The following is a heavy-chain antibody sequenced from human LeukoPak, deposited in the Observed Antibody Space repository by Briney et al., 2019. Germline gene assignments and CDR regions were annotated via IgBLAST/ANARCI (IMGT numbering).Heavy chain of an antibody. CDR3: VKEPRGYSFSFDI. Sequence: GGSLRLSCAASGFTFSTCAINWVRQAPGKGLEWVSAISGSGSKTFYADSVKGRFTISRDNPKNTLYLQMDSLRPEDTAVYYCVKEPRGYSFSFDIWGQGTMVTVSS. V-gene: IGHV3-23*01. CDR2: ISGSGSKT. J-gene: IGHJ3*02. D-gene: IGHD5-18*01. CDR1: GFTFSTCA.